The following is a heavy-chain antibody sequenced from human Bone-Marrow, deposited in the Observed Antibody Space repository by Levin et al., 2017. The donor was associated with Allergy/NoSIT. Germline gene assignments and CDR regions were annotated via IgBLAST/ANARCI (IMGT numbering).Heavy chain of an antibody. CDR1: GFTVSSNY. CDR2: IYTGGGT. V-gene: IGHV3-53*01. J-gene: IGHJ4*02. D-gene: IGHD1-26*01. Sequence: GGSLRLSCAASGFTVSSNYMSWVRQAPGKGLEWVSVIYTGGGTDYADSVKGRFTVSRDTSKNTLYLQMNSLRAEDTAVYYCARGAGRAGFLFDQWGQGTLVTVSS. CDR3: ARGAGRAGFLFDQ.